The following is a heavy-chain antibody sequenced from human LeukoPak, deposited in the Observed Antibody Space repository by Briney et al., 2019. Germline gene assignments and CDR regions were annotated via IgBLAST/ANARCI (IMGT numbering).Heavy chain of an antibody. CDR3: ARDVYTSGWRYFDL. CDR2: MNPNSGNT. V-gene: IGHV1-8*01. Sequence: GASVKVSCNASGYTFTSYDINWVRQATGQGLEWLGWMNPNSGNTGYAQKFQGRVTLTRDASIGTAYMEMNRLTYDDTAIYYCARDVYTSGWRYFDLWGHGTLVTVSS. D-gene: IGHD6-19*01. CDR1: GYTFTSYD. J-gene: IGHJ2*01.